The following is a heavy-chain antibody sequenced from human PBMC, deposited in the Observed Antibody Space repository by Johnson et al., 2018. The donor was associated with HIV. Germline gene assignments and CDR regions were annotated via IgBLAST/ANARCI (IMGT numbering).Heavy chain of an antibody. CDR3: VKDQNYGSSLLFFYG. V-gene: IGHV3-9*01. J-gene: IGHJ3*01. D-gene: IGHD3-16*01. CDR2: IGWNGLTI. Sequence: VQLVESVGGVVQPGRSLRLSCAASGFTFDDYAMHWVRQGPGKGLEWVAGIGWNGLTIGYVDSVKGRFTISRDDATNSLYLRMDSLRTEDTALYYCVKDQNYGSSLLFFYGWGQGTMVTVSS. CDR1: GFTFDDYA.